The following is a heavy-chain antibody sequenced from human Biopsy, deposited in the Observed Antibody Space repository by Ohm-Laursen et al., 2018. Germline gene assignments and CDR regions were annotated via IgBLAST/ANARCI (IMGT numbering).Heavy chain of an antibody. Sequence: SLRLSCSASGFPFSTYAMSWVRQTPGKGLEWASFISSSGVQYHADSVKGRFTISRDNSKNTLYLQMNSLRAEDTAVYYCVRASIFGVATSGFYYYGMDVWGQGTTVTVSS. CDR1: GFPFSTYA. CDR3: VRASIFGVATSGFYYYGMDV. CDR2: ISSSGVQ. V-gene: IGHV3-66*01. D-gene: IGHD3-3*01. J-gene: IGHJ6*02.